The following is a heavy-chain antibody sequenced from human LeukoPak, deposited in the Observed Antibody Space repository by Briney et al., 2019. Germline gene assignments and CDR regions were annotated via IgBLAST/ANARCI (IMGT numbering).Heavy chain of an antibody. D-gene: IGHD3-3*01. Sequence: KASQTLSLTCTVSGGSISSGDYYWSWIRQPPGKGLEWIGYIYYSGSTYYNSSLKSRVTISVDTSKNQFSLKLSSVTAADTAVYYCARAPIGVVTFFDYWGQGTLVTVSS. CDR2: IYYSGST. CDR3: ARAPIGVVTFFDY. J-gene: IGHJ4*02. V-gene: IGHV4-30-4*08. CDR1: GGSISSGDYY.